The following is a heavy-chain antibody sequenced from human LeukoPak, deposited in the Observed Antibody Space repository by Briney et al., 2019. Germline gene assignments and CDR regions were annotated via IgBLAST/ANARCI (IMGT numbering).Heavy chain of an antibody. CDR2: ISGSGGST. V-gene: IGHV3-23*01. Sequence: GGSLRLSCAASGFTFSSYAMSWVRQAPGKGLEWVSAISGSGGSTYYADSVKGRFTISRDNSKNTLYLQMNSLRAEDTAVYYCAKDLMVLSNYPEMYDYWGQGTLVTVSS. CDR1: GFTFSSYA. D-gene: IGHD4-11*01. J-gene: IGHJ4*02. CDR3: AKDLMVLSNYPEMYDY.